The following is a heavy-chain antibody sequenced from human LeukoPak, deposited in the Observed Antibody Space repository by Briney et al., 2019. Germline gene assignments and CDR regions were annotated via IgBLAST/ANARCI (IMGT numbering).Heavy chain of an antibody. V-gene: IGHV3-48*01. CDR3: ARTDYYFDY. Sequence: GGSLRLSCAASGFTFSSYSMNWVRQAPGKGLEWVSYISSSSSTIYYADSVKGRFTISRGKSKNMVYLQMNSLRAEDTAVYYCARTDYYFDYWGQGTLVTVSS. J-gene: IGHJ4*02. CDR2: ISSSSSTI. CDR1: GFTFSSYS.